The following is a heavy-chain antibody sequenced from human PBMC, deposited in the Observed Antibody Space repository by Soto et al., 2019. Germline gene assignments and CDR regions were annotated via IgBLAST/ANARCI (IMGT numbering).Heavy chain of an antibody. V-gene: IGHV1-2*02. CDR3: ARDAGGADWNYADEGHY. J-gene: IGHJ4*02. CDR1: GYTFTGYY. D-gene: IGHD1-7*01. CDR2: INPNSGGT. Sequence: ASVKVSCKASGYTFTGYYMHWVRQAPGQGLEWMGWINPNSGGTNYAQKFQGRVTMTRDTSISTAYMELSRLRSDDTAVYYCARDAGGADWNYADEGHYWGQGTLVTVSS.